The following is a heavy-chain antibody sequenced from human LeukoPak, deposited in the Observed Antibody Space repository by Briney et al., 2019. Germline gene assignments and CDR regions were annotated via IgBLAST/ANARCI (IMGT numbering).Heavy chain of an antibody. Sequence: GGSLRLSCAASGFTFSSYAMSWVRQAPGKGLEWVSGISISGGSTSYADSAKGRFTISRDNPRNTLYMETNSLRAEDTALYYCAIMHLYYDGRGYWVQWGQGTLVTVSS. CDR1: GFTFSSYA. D-gene: IGHD3-22*01. CDR2: ISISGGST. V-gene: IGHV3-23*01. J-gene: IGHJ4*02. CDR3: AIMHLYYDGRGYWVQ.